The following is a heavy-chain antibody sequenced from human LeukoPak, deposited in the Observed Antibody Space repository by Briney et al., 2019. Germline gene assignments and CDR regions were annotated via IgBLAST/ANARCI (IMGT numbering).Heavy chain of an antibody. CDR1: GYSISSGYY. J-gene: IGHJ6*03. CDR2: IYHSGST. D-gene: IGHD3-10*01. V-gene: IGHV4-38-2*01. Sequence: SETLSLTCAVSGYSISSGYYWGWIGQPPGKGLEWIGRIYHSGSTYYNPSLKSRVTISVDTSKNQFSLKLSSVTAADTAVYYCARLYMVPSSYYYYMDVWGKGTTVTVSS. CDR3: ARLYMVPSSYYYYMDV.